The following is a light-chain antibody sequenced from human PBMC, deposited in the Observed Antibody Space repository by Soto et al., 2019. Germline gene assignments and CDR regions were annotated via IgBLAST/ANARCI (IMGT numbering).Light chain of an antibody. J-gene: IGKJ1*01. CDR3: MQDAQDP. V-gene: IGKV2D-26*03. CDR1: QSLLHSDGYTY. Sequence: EIVMARTPLSLSITPAKQASMSCRSAQSLLHSDGYTYLYWFLQKPGQSPQLLIYEVSNRFSGVPDRFSGSGSGTDFTLKIRRVEADNVGVYYCMQDAQDPIGQGTKVEIK. CDR2: EVS.